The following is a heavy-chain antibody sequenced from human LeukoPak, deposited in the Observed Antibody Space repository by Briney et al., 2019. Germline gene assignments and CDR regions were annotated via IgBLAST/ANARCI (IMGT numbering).Heavy chain of an antibody. V-gene: IGHV3-30*18. D-gene: IGHD1-7*01. CDR3: AKVRVVYNWNYAYYFDD. CDR1: GFTFSSYG. J-gene: IGHJ4*02. CDR2: ISFDGSDK. Sequence: GGSLRLSCAASGFTFSSYGMSWVRQAPGKGLEWVSIISFDGSDKYYADSVKGRFTVSRDNSKNTLYLQMNSLRAEDTAVYYCAKVRVVYNWNYAYYFDDWGQGTLVTVSS.